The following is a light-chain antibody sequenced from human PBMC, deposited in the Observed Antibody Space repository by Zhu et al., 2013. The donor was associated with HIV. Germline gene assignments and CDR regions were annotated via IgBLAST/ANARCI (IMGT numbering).Light chain of an antibody. CDR2: AAS. V-gene: IGKV1-17*03. CDR3: QQDNNWHPPIT. J-gene: IGKJ5*01. Sequence: DIQMTQSPSAMSASVGDRVTITCRASQDISNYLAWFQQKPGKVPKRLIYAASSLQSGVPSRFSGSGSGTEFTLTINSLQPEDFAVYYCQQDNNWHPPITFGQGTRLEMK. CDR1: QDISNY.